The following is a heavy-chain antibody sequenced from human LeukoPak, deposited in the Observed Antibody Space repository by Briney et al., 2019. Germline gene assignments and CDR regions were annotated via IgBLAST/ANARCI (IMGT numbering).Heavy chain of an antibody. D-gene: IGHD6-13*01. CDR2: FDPEDDET. J-gene: IGHJ4*02. V-gene: IGHV1-24*01. CDR1: GYTLTELS. Sequence: ASVKVSCKVSGYTLTELSMHWVRPAPGKGLEWMGGFDPEDDETIYAQKFQGRVTMTEDTSTDTAYMELSSLRSEDTAVYYCATGTSAAAGFDYWGQGILVTVSS. CDR3: ATGTSAAAGFDY.